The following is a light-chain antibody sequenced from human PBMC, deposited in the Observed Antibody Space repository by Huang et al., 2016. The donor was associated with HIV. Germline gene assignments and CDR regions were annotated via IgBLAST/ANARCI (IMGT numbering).Light chain of an antibody. CDR1: HNVTKDY. Sequence: EIALPQSPDTLSLSPGERGALSGMASHNVTKDYLAWYQHKSGQAPRLLIYGSSGRATATPARFSGSGSGTDFSLTIDTVKPEDFASYYCQQYSTSPCTFGPGTKLEIK. CDR3: QQYSTSPCT. J-gene: IGKJ3*01. V-gene: IGKV3-20*01. CDR2: GSS.